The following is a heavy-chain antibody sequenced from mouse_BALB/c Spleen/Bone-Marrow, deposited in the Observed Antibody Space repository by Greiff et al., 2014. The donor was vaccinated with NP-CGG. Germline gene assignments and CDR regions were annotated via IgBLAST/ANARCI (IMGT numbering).Heavy chain of an antibody. CDR1: GYAFSSYW. J-gene: IGHJ3*01. Sequence: QVQLQQSGAELVRPGSSVKISCKASGYAFSSYWMNWVKQRPGQGLEWIGQIYPGDGDTNYNGKFKGKATLTADKSSSTAYMHLSSLTSEDSAVYFCAKQTGSAYWGQGTLVTVSA. CDR3: AKQTGSAY. D-gene: IGHD4-1*01. V-gene: IGHV1-80*01. CDR2: IYPGDGDT.